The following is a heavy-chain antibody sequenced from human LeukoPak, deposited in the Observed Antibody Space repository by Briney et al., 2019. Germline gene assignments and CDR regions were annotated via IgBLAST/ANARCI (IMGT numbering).Heavy chain of an antibody. D-gene: IGHD5-18*01. J-gene: IGHJ4*02. CDR3: ARDVSDTAMIDY. CDR2: IYYSGST. Sequence: PSEILSLTCTVSGGSISSGDYHWSWIRQPPGKGLEWIGYIYYSGSTYYNPSLKSRVTISVDTSKNQFSLKLSSVTAADTAVYYCARDVSDTAMIDYWGQGTLVTVSS. CDR1: GGSISSGDYH. V-gene: IGHV4-30-4*01.